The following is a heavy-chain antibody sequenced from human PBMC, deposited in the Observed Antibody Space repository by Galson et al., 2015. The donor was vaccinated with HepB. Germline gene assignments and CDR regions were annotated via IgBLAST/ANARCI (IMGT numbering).Heavy chain of an antibody. Sequence: SVKVSCKASGGTFSSYTISWVRQAPGQGLEWMGRIIPILGIANYAQKFQGRVTITADKSTSTAYMELSSLRSEDTAVYYCARDYYGSGSYYMSDKRPAYYFDYWGQGTLVTVSS. D-gene: IGHD3-10*01. J-gene: IGHJ4*02. V-gene: IGHV1-69*02. CDR2: IIPILGIA. CDR1: GGTFSSYT. CDR3: ARDYYGSGSYYMSDKRPAYYFDY.